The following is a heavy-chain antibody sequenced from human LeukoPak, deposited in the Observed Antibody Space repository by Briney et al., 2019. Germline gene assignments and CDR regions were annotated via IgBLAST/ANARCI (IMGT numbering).Heavy chain of an antibody. Sequence: GGSLRLSCAASGFTFSSYGMYWVRQAPGKGLEWVALISYDGSNKYYADSVKGRFTISRDNSKNTLYLQMNSLRAEDTAVYYCAKDEIGAVAGLIDYWGQGALVTVSS. CDR3: AKDEIGAVAGLIDY. J-gene: IGHJ4*02. D-gene: IGHD6-19*01. V-gene: IGHV3-30*18. CDR1: GFTFSSYG. CDR2: ISYDGSNK.